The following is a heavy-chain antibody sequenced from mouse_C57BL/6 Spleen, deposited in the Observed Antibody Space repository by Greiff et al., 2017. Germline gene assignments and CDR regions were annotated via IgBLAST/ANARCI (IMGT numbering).Heavy chain of an antibody. CDR2: INPTYGTT. CDR1: GYSFTDSN. D-gene: IGHD1-1*01. V-gene: IGHV1-39*01. J-gene: IGHJ4*01. CDR3: ARRASDYYGRYYYAMDY. Sequence: VQLQQSGPELVKPGASVPISCKASGYSFTDSNMTWVKQSNGKSLEWIGVINPTYGTTSYNQKFKGKATLTVDQSSSTAYMQLNSLTSADSAVYYCARRASDYYGRYYYAMDYWGKGTSGTVSS.